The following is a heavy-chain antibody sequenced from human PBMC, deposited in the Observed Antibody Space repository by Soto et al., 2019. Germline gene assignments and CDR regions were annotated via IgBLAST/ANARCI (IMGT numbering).Heavy chain of an antibody. V-gene: IGHV1-69*01. CDR3: ARKSVGYDSSGYYYYFDY. Sequence: QVQLVQSGAEVKKPGSSVKVSCKASGGTFSSYAISWVRQAPGQGLEWMGGIIPIFGTANYAQKFQGRVTITADESTSTAYMELSSLRSDDTAVYYCARKSVGYDSSGYYYYFDYWGQGTLVTVSS. CDR2: IIPIFGTA. CDR1: GGTFSSYA. D-gene: IGHD3-22*01. J-gene: IGHJ4*02.